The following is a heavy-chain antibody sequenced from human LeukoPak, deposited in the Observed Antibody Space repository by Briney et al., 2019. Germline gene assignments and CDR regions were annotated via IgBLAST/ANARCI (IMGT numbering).Heavy chain of an antibody. D-gene: IGHD3-22*01. CDR1: GGSISSGSYY. Sequence: SQTLSLTCTVSGGSISSGSYYWSWIRQPAGKGLEWIGRIYTSGSTNYNPSLKSRVTISVDTSKNQFSLKLSSVTAADTAVYYCAREGLDSSGYYPDYWGQGTPVTVSS. V-gene: IGHV4-61*02. J-gene: IGHJ4*02. CDR2: IYTSGST. CDR3: AREGLDSSGYYPDY.